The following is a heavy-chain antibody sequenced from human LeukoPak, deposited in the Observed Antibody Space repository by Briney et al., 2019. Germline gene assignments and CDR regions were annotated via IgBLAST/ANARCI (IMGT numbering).Heavy chain of an antibody. CDR1: GFTFSTYW. Sequence: GGSLRLSCAASGFTFSTYWMYWFRQAPGRGLVWVSRINGDGTSTSYADSVKGRFTISRDNSKNTLHLQMNSLRAEDTAIYYCAKQAYDSPRTDFDYWGQGTLVTVSS. V-gene: IGHV3-74*01. CDR2: INGDGTST. J-gene: IGHJ4*02. CDR3: AKQAYDSPRTDFDY. D-gene: IGHD3-22*01.